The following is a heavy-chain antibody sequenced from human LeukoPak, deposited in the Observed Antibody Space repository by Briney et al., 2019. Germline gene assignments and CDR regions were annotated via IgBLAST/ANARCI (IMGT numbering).Heavy chain of an antibody. V-gene: IGHV3-7*01. CDR2: IKQDGSEK. D-gene: IGHD3-3*01. Sequence: LAGGSLRLSCAASGFTFSSYWMSWVRQAPGKGLEWVANIKQDGSEKYYVDSVKGRFTISRDNAKNSLYLQMNSLRAEDTAVYYCAREGPSDYDFWSGYYLLDYWGQGTLVTVSS. J-gene: IGHJ4*02. CDR1: GFTFSSYW. CDR3: AREGPSDYDFWSGYYLLDY.